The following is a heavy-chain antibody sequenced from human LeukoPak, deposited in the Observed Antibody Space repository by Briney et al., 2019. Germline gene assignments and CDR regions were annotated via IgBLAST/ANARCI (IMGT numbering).Heavy chain of an antibody. V-gene: IGHV3-30*18. CDR3: AKDRGDYRVRYFFDY. D-gene: IGHD2-21*02. CDR1: GFTFSSCG. J-gene: IGHJ4*02. Sequence: GGSLRLSCAASGFTFSSCGMHWVRQAPGKGLKWVAIISHDGTNKYYADSVKGRFTISRDNSKNTLYLQMNSLRAEDTAVYYCAKDRGDYRVRYFFDYWGQGTLVTVSS. CDR2: ISHDGTNK.